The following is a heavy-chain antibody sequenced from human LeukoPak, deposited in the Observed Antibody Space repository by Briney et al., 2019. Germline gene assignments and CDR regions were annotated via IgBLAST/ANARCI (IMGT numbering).Heavy chain of an antibody. CDR2: IGIAGDT. Sequence: GGSLRLSCAASGFTFSSYDMHWVRQVTGKRLEWVLAIGIAGDTYYLDSVKGRFTISRENAKNSLYLQTNSLRAGDTAVYYCARGGDRDYWGQGTLVTVSS. V-gene: IGHV3-13*04. CDR1: GFTFSSYD. J-gene: IGHJ4*02. CDR3: ARGGDRDY.